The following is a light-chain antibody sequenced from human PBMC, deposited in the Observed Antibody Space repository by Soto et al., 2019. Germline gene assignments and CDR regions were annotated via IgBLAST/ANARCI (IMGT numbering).Light chain of an antibody. CDR2: DAS. V-gene: IGKV1-33*01. CDR1: QDISNY. CDR3: QQYDNLPLT. Sequence: DIQMTQSPSSLSASVGDRVTITCQASQDISNYLHWYQQKPGKAPKLLIYDASNLETGVPSRFSGSGSGTDFPFTISSLQPEDIATYYCQQYDNLPLTFGPGTKVDIK. J-gene: IGKJ3*01.